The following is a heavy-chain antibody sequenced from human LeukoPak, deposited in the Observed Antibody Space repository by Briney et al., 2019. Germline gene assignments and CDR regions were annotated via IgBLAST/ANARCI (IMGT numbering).Heavy chain of an antibody. CDR2: IIPIFGTA. CDR3: ARAIVGASIVPGSFDY. J-gene: IGHJ4*02. CDR1: GGTFSSYA. D-gene: IGHD1-26*01. V-gene: IGHV1-69*01. Sequence: SVKVSCKASGGTFSSYAISWVRQAPRQGLEWMGGIIPIFGTANYAQKFQGRVTITADESTSTAYMELSSLRSEDTAVYYCARAIVGASIVPGSFDYWGQGTLVTVSS.